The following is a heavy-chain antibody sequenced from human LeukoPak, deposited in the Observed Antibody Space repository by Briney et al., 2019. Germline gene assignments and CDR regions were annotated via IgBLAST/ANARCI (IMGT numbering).Heavy chain of an antibody. V-gene: IGHV1-8*01. Sequence: GASVQVSCKASGYTFTSYDINWVRQDTGQGLEGMGWMNPNSGNTGYAQKFQGRVTMPRNTSISTAYKELSSLRSEDTAVYYCARAERSSSWYNYGMDVWGQGTTVTVSS. D-gene: IGHD6-13*01. J-gene: IGHJ6*02. CDR1: GYTFTSYD. CDR3: ARAERSSSWYNYGMDV. CDR2: MNPNSGNT.